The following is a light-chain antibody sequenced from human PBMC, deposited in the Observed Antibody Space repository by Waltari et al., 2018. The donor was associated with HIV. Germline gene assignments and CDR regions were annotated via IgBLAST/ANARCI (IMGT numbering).Light chain of an antibody. J-gene: IGKJ2*01. V-gene: IGKV3-15*01. CDR3: QQYNNWPPGT. CDR2: DAS. CDR1: QSVSSN. Sequence: EIVMTQSPATLSVSLGERATLSCRASQSVSSNLAWYQQKPGQAPRLLIYDASTRATGIPARFSGSGSGTYFTLTISSLQSEDFAVYYCQQYNNWPPGTFGQGAKLEIK.